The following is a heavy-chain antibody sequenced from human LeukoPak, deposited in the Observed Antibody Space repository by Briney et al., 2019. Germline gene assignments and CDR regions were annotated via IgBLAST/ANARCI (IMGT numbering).Heavy chain of an antibody. CDR3: AKDYPYYYDSSGYYY. CDR2: ISGSGGST. D-gene: IGHD3-22*01. J-gene: IGHJ4*02. CDR1: GFTFSSYA. V-gene: IGHV3-23*01. Sequence: GGSLRLSCAASGFTFSSYAMSWVRQAPGKGLEWVSAISGSGGSTYYADSMKGRFTISRDNSKNTLYLQMNSLRAEDTAVYYCAKDYPYYYDSSGYYYWGQGTLVTVSS.